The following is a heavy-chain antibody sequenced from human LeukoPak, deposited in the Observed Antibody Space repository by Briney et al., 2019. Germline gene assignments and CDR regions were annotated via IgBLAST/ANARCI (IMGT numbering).Heavy chain of an antibody. CDR3: AKDGRTYYYGSGSYFGWFDA. J-gene: IGHJ5*02. V-gene: IGHV3-23*01. CDR1: GFTFSSYA. Sequence: GGSLRLSCAASGFTFSSYAMSWVRQAPGKGLEWVSSISGSGDITYSADSVKGRFTISRDNSKNTVYLQMNSLRVEDTAVYYCAKDGRTYYYGSGSYFGWFDAWGQGTLLT. D-gene: IGHD3-10*01. CDR2: ISGSGDIT.